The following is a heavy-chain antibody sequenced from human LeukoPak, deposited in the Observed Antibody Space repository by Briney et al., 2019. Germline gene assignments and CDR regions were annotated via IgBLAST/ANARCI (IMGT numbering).Heavy chain of an antibody. D-gene: IGHD3-16*01. CDR1: GFTFSSYA. Sequence: GGSLRLSCAASGFTFSSYAMSWVRQAPGKGLEWVSAISGSGGSTYYADSVKGRFTISRDNSKNTLYLQMNSLRAEDTAVYYWAKGVMVGDYHYRDVGGKGTPST. CDR3: AKGVMVGDYHYRDV. V-gene: IGHV3-23*01. CDR2: ISGSGGST. J-gene: IGHJ6*03.